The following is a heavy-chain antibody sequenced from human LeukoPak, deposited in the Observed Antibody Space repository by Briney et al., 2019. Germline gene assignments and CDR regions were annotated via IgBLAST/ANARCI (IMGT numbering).Heavy chain of an antibody. J-gene: IGHJ5*01. CDR2: INPNGGCT. V-gene: IGHV1-2*02. CDR1: GYTFTDYY. D-gene: IGHD5-18*01. CDR3: ARPGVTPDTNWFDS. Sequence: ASVKVSCKASGYTFTDYYMHWVRQAPGQGLEWMGWINPNGGCTNYVQKFQGRVTMTRDTSISTVYVELSRLTSDDTAVYYCARPGVTPDTNWFDSWGQGTLVTVSS.